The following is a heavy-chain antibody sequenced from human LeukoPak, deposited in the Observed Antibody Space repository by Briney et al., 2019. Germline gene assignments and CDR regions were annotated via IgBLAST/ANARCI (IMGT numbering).Heavy chain of an antibody. CDR1: GFIFDTYA. CDR2: ISSSGGTR. V-gene: IGHV3-48*03. D-gene: IGHD6-19*01. CDR3: STLTVASSFDY. J-gene: IGHJ4*02. Sequence: GGSLRLSCAAYGFIFDTYAMNWVRQAPGKGLEWVSYISSSGGTRYYADSVKGRFTISRDNAKNSLYLQMNSLRAEDTAVYYCSTLTVASSFDYWGQGTLVTVSS.